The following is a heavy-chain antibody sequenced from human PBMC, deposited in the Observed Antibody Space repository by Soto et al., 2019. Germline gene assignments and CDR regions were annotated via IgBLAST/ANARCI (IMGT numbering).Heavy chain of an antibody. CDR1: GGSFSGYY. V-gene: IGHV4-34*01. CDR2: INHSGST. CDR3: ARHTSGYDSVPVEY. Sequence: SETLSLTCAVYGGSFSGYYWTWIRQPPGTGLEWIGEINHSGSTNYNPSLKSRVTISVDTSKNQFSLKLSSVTAADTAVYYCARHTSGYDSVPVEYWGQGTLV. J-gene: IGHJ4*02. D-gene: IGHD5-12*01.